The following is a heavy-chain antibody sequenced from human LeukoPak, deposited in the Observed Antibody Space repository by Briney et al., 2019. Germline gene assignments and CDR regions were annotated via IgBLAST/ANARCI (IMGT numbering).Heavy chain of an antibody. CDR3: ASSDRAAAGTT. CDR1: GFTFSSYE. V-gene: IGHV3-48*03. J-gene: IGHJ5*02. Sequence: GGSLRLSCAASGFTFSSYEMNWVRQAPGKGLEWVSYISSSGSTIYYADSVKGRFTISRDNAKNSLYLQMNSLRAEDTAVYYCASSDRAAAGTTWGQGTLVTVSS. CDR2: ISSSGSTI. D-gene: IGHD6-13*01.